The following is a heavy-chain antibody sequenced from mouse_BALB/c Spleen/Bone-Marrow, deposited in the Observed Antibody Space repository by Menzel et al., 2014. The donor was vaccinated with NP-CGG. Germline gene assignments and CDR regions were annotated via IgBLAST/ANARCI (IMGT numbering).Heavy chain of an antibody. CDR3: ARRVWSRGGDY. D-gene: IGHD2-10*02. CDR1: GFTFSSYT. J-gene: IGHJ4*01. CDR2: ISNGGGST. Sequence: EVQLVESGGGLVQPGGSLKLSCPASGFTFSSYTMSWVRQTPEKRLGWVAYISNGGGSTYYPDTVKGRFTISRDNAKNTLYLQMSSLKSEDTAMYYCARRVWSRGGDYWGQGTSVTISS. V-gene: IGHV5-12-2*01.